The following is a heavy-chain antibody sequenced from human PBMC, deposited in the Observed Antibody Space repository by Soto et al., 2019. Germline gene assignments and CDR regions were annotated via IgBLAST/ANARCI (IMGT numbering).Heavy chain of an antibody. CDR3: ATRITVYGLLIPPFDP. V-gene: IGHV4-34*01. CDR2: FNHTGGT. D-gene: IGHD1-20*01. Sequence: SETLSLTCAVYGGSGNGYYWHWIRQPPGKGLECIGEFNHTGGTHYNPSLKSRVTMSVDTSKNQFSLRLSSVTAADTAIYYCATRITVYGLLIPPFDPWGQGTQVTVSS. CDR1: GGSGNGYY. J-gene: IGHJ5*02.